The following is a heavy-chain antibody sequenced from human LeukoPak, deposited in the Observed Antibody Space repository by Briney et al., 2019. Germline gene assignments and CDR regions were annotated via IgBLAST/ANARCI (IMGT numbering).Heavy chain of an antibody. J-gene: IGHJ4*02. V-gene: IGHV1-2*02. CDR1: GYTFSSYY. CDR2: INPNSGAT. D-gene: IGHD3-22*01. CDR3: GGLGLGCSRYSFDY. Sequence: SLKLSCTASGYTFSSYYMRWVRQAPGQGLEWMGCINPNSGATYYAQKFQGRVTMTRDTSISTADMGMSRLRADDTAVYYCGGLGLGCSRYSFDYWGQGTLVTVSS.